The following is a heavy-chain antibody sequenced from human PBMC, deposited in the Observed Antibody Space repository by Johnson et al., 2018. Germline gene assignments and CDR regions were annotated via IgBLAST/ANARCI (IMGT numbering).Heavy chain of an antibody. V-gene: IGHV1-69*01. J-gene: IGHJ6*02. Sequence: QVQLQESGAEVKKPGSSXKVSCKASGGTFSSYAISWVRQAPGQGLEWMGGIIPIFGTANYAQKFQGRVTITADEATSTAYMELSSLRSEDTAVYYCARGGSYYPYYYYGMDVWGQGTTVTVSS. CDR3: ARGGSYYPYYYYGMDV. CDR2: IIPIFGTA. CDR1: GGTFSSYA. D-gene: IGHD1-26*01.